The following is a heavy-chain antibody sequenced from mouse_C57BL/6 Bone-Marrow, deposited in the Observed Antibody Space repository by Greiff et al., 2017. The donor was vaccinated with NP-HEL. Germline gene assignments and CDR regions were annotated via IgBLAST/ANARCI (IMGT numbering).Heavy chain of an antibody. Sequence: QVQLKQSGPELVKPGASVKISCKASGYAFSSSWMNWVKQRPGKGLEWIGRIYPGDGDTNYNGKFKGKATLTADKSSSTAYMQLSSLTSEDSAVYFCASGYPYYFDYWGQGTTLTVSS. D-gene: IGHD2-2*01. CDR3: ASGYPYYFDY. CDR2: IYPGDGDT. J-gene: IGHJ2*01. CDR1: GYAFSSSW. V-gene: IGHV1-82*01.